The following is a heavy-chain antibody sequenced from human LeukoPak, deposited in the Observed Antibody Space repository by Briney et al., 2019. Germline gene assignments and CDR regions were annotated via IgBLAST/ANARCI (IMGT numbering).Heavy chain of an antibody. V-gene: IGHV4-34*01. CDR2: INHSGST. CDR1: GGSFSGYY. CDR3: ARGREYYGSGRYYYYGMDV. J-gene: IGHJ6*02. Sequence: SETLFLTCAVYGGSFSGYYWSWIRQPPGKGLEWIGEINHSGSTNYNPSLKSRVTISVDTSKNQFSLKLSSVTAADTAVYYCARGREYYGSGRYYYYGMDVWGQGTTVTVSS. D-gene: IGHD3-10*01.